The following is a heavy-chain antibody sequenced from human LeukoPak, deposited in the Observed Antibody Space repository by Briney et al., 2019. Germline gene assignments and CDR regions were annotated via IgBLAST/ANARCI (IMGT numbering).Heavy chain of an antibody. V-gene: IGHV1-2*06. CDR2: VKPKSGDS. CDR3: ARDRGVPGPGNALDI. CDR1: GYTFTNFR. J-gene: IGHJ3*02. D-gene: IGHD2-8*01. Sequence: ASVRLSCKSTGYTFTNFRIHWVRQARGQGLDTLDLVKPKSGDSDFVQKFRGRVTVTTDVSTTTIHMELSNLRSDDTAVYYCARDRGVPGPGNALDIWGQGTMVTVSS.